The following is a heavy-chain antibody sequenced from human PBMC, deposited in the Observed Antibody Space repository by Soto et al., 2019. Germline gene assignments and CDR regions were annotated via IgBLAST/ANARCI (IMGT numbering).Heavy chain of an antibody. V-gene: IGHV1-8*02. Sequence: ASVKVSCKASGYTFTSYDINWVRQATGQGLEWMGWMNPNSGNTGYAQKFQGRVTMTRNTSISTAYMELSSLRSEDTAVYYCARPLPGVAAAAGDAFDIWGQGTMVTVSS. CDR1: GYTFTSYD. D-gene: IGHD6-13*01. CDR3: ARPLPGVAAAAGDAFDI. CDR2: MNPNSGNT. J-gene: IGHJ3*02.